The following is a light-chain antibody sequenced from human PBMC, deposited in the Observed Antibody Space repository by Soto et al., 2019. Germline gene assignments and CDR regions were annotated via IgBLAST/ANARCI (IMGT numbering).Light chain of an antibody. CDR1: QDIKNY. V-gene: IGKV1-33*01. Sequence: DIQMTQSPSSLSASVGDRVTITCQASQDIKNYLNWYQQKPGKAPKLLIYEASNLETGVPSRFSGSGSGTEFTLTISSLQSEDFAVYYCQQYNNWGTFGQGTKVEIK. CDR3: QQYNNWGT. CDR2: EAS. J-gene: IGKJ1*01.